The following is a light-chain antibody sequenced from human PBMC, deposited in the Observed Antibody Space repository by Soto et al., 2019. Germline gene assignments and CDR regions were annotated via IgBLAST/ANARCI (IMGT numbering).Light chain of an antibody. Sequence: QSVLTQPASLSGSPGQSIAISCTGTSSDVGGYKYVSWYQQYPGKAPKLMIYDVSNRPSGVPDRFSGSKSGNTASLTISGLQSEDEADYYCSSYTSYTSYVFGTGTKLTVL. CDR3: SSYTSYTSYV. CDR1: SSDVGGYKY. CDR2: DVS. V-gene: IGLV2-14*01. J-gene: IGLJ1*01.